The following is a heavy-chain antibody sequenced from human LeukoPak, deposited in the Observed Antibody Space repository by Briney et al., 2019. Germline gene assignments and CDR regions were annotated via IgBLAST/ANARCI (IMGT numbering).Heavy chain of an antibody. CDR3: ARGFTTGYSSSWNLDY. J-gene: IGHJ4*02. CDR2: INPNSGGT. V-gene: IGHV1-2*04. CDR1: GYTFTGYY. D-gene: IGHD6-13*01. Sequence: GASVKVSCKASGYTFTGYYMHWVRQAPGQGLEWMGWINPNSGGTNYAQKFQGWVTMTRDTSISTAYMELSRLRSDDTAVYYCARGFTTGYSSSWNLDYWGQGTLVTVSS.